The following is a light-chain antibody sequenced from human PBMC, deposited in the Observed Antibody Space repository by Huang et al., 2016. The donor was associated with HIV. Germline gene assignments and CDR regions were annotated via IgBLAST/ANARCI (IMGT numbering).Light chain of an antibody. CDR2: GAS. CDR1: QDIGNF. Sequence: DIQMTQSPSSLSASPGVRVTLSCRANQDIGNFLAWYQHKPGGVPRLLIYGASTLQSGVPSRSSSSESETDFTLTITSFQPDDDATYYCQRYDGAPRAFGQGTKVEI. J-gene: IGKJ1*01. V-gene: IGKV1-27*01. CDR3: QRYDGAPRA.